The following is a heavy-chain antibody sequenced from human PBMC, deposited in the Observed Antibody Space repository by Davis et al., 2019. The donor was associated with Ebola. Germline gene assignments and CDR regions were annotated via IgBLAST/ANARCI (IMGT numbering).Heavy chain of an antibody. D-gene: IGHD6-25*01. Sequence: PGGSLRLSCVGSGFRFSSYWMNWVRQAPGKGLEWVSLISGHGDKTDYADSVKGRFTISRDNSKNSLYLQMNSLRSEDTAFYYCVKDRRSSGWVYYFDHWGQGALVTVSS. CDR1: GFRFSSYW. J-gene: IGHJ4*02. CDR2: ISGHGDKT. V-gene: IGHV3-43*02. CDR3: VKDRRSSGWVYYFDH.